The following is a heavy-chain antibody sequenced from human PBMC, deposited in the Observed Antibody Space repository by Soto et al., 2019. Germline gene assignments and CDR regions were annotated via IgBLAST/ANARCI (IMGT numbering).Heavy chain of an antibody. D-gene: IGHD6-19*01. V-gene: IGHV4-34*01. CDR3: PSYPVRGIAVAGTNY. CDR1: VGSFSVYE. CDR2: INHSGST. Sequence: SESLSLTCAFSVGSFSVYEWNWIRQPPGKGLEWIGEINHSGSTNYNPSLKSRVTISVDTSKNRFSLNLSSVTAADTAVYYCPSYPVRGIAVAGTNYWGQGTMVTVSS. J-gene: IGHJ4*02.